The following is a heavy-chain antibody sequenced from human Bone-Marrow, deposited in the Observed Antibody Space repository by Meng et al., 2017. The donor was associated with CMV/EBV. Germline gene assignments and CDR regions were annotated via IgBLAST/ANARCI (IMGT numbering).Heavy chain of an antibody. CDR2: IYWNDDK. CDR1: GFSLSTSGVG. J-gene: IGHJ4*02. D-gene: IGHD4-11*01. Sequence: SGPTLVNPTQTLTLNCTFSGFSLSTSGVGVGWIRQPPGKALEWLALIYWNDDKRYSPSLKSRLTITKDTSKNQVVLTMTNMDPVDTATYYCAHRPESMPPVTYDYWGQGTLVTGSS. CDR3: AHRPESMPPVTYDY. V-gene: IGHV2-5*01.